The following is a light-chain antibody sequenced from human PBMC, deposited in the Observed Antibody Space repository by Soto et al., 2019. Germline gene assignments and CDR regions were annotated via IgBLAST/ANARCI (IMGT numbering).Light chain of an antibody. CDR3: RQYNSYS. CDR2: QAS. V-gene: IGKV1-5*03. Sequence: DIQMTQSPSTLSASVGDRVSITCRATQSIGRWLAWYQQKPGKAPTLLISQASTLQGGVPSRFSGSGSETEFTLTIISLQPDDFATYYCRQYNSYSFGQGTKVEIK. CDR1: QSIGRW. J-gene: IGKJ2*01.